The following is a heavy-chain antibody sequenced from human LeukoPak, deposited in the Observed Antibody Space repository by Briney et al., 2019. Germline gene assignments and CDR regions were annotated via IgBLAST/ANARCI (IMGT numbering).Heavy chain of an antibody. CDR2: FDPEDGET. J-gene: IGHJ4*02. Sequence: ASVKVSCKVSGYTLTELSMHWVRQAPGKGLEWMGGFDPEDGETIYAQKFQGRVTMIEDTSTDTAYMELSSLRSEDTAVYYCAMQPLFGGGRYFDYWGQGTLVTVSS. CDR3: AMQPLFGGGRYFDY. CDR1: GYTLTELS. V-gene: IGHV1-24*01. D-gene: IGHD3-16*01.